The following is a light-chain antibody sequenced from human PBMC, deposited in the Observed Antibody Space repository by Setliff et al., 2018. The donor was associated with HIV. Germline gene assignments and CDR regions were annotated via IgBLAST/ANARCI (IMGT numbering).Light chain of an antibody. CDR3: CSYTSSTTYV. CDR1: RSDIGTYDL. CDR2: EVN. V-gene: IGLV2-23*02. J-gene: IGLJ1*01. Sequence: QSALTQPASVSGSPGQSSTISCTGTRSDIGTYDLVSWYRQYPGKAPKLIIYEVNRRPAGVSDRLSGSKSCNTASLTISVLRAEDEATYYCCSYTSSTTYVFGTGTKVTVL.